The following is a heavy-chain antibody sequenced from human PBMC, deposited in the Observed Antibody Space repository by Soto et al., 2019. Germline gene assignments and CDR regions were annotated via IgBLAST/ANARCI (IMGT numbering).Heavy chain of an antibody. D-gene: IGHD3-10*01. CDR1: GYTFTSYA. J-gene: IGHJ4*02. V-gene: IGHV1-3*01. CDR2: INAGNGNT. CDR3: ARERYSVVRGGPEGY. Sequence: QVQLVQSGAEVKKPGASVKVSCKASGYTFTSYAMHWVRQAPGQRLEWMGWINAGNGNTKYSQKFQGRVTITRDTSASTAYRELSSLRSEDTAVYYCARERYSVVRGGPEGYWGQGTLVTVSS.